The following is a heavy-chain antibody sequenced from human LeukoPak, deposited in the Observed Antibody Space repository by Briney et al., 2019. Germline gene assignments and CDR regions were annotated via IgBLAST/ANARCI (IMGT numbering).Heavy chain of an antibody. Sequence: PSETLSLTCTVSGGSISSYYWSWIRQPPGKGLEWIGYIYYSGSTNYNPSLKSRVTISVDTSKNQFSLKLSSVTAADTAVYYCARGVVDLSGPHYFDYWGQGTLDTVSS. CDR2: IYYSGST. V-gene: IGHV4-59*01. CDR3: ARGVVDLSGPHYFDY. CDR1: GGSISSYY. D-gene: IGHD3-3*01. J-gene: IGHJ4*02.